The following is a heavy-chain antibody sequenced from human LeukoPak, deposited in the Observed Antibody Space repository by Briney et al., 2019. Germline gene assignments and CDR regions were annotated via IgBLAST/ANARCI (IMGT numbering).Heavy chain of an antibody. V-gene: IGHV1-18*01. J-gene: IGHJ4*02. D-gene: IGHD5-18*01. CDR1: GYTFTNYG. Sequence: ASVKVSCKASGYTFTNYGINWVRQAPGQGLEWMGWISGYNGYTKYEQRLQGRVTMTTDTSTSTAYMELRSLRSDDTAVYYCARDGGTAGYSSGSDYWGQGTRVTVSS. CDR2: ISGYNGYT. CDR3: ARDGGTAGYSSGSDY.